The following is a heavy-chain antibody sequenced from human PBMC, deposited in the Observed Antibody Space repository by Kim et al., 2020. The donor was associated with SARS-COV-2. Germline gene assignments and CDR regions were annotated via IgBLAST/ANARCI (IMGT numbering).Heavy chain of an antibody. CDR2: T. Sequence: TNDAQKFQGRVTMTRDTSISTAYMELSRLRSDDTAVYYCARDGSGYGGNIWGQGTLVTVSS. CDR3: ARDGSGYGGNI. V-gene: IGHV1-2*02. D-gene: IGHD5-12*01. J-gene: IGHJ4*02.